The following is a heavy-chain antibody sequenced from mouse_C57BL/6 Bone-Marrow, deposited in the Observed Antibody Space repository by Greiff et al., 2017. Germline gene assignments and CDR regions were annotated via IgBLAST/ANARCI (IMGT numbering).Heavy chain of an antibody. CDR1: GYTFTSYW. J-gene: IGHJ3*01. CDR2: IDPSDSYT. D-gene: IGHD1-1*01. V-gene: IGHV1-69*01. CDR3: ARENYGSSYWFAY. Sequence: QVQLQQPGAELVMPGASVKLSCKASGYTFTSYWMHWVKQRPGQGLEWIGAIDPSDSYTNYNQKFKGKSTLTVDKSSSTAYMQLSSLTSEGSAVYYCARENYGSSYWFAYWGQGTLVTVSA.